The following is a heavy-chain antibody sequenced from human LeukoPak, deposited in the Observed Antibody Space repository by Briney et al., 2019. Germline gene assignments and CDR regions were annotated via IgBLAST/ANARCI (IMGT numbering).Heavy chain of an antibody. D-gene: IGHD3-9*01. CDR3: ARQDYDILTGYLDY. J-gene: IGHJ4*02. CDR1: GGSISSSSYY. CDR2: IYYSGST. Sequence: SETLSLTCTVSGGSISSSSYYWGWIRQPPGKGLEWIGSIYYSGSTYYNPSLKSRVTISVDTSKNQFSLKLSSVTAADTAVHYCARQDYDILTGYLDYWGQGTLVTVSS. V-gene: IGHV4-39*01.